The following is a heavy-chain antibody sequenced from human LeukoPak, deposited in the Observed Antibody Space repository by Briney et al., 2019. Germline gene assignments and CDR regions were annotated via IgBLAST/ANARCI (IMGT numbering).Heavy chain of an antibody. V-gene: IGHV3-7*01. D-gene: IGHD3-10*01. Sequence: GGSLRLSCAASGFSFNNNAMDWVRQAPGKGLEWVANINQDGSEKYYVDSVKGRFTISRDNAKKSLFLQMNSLTAEDTALYYCVRSLGWSGTRDYWGQGTLVTVSS. CDR1: GFSFNNNA. J-gene: IGHJ4*02. CDR2: INQDGSEK. CDR3: VRSLGWSGTRDY.